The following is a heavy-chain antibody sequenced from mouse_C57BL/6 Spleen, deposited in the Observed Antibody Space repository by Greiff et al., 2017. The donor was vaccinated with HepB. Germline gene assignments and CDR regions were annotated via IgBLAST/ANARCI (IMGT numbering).Heavy chain of an antibody. Sequence: QVQLKQSGAELARPGASVKLTCKASGYTFTSYGISWVKQRTGQGLEWIGEIYPRSGNTYYNEKFKGKATLTADKSSSTAYMELRSLTSEDSAVYFCARAGYDGYLYFDYWGQGTTLTVSS. CDR2: IYPRSGNT. D-gene: IGHD2-3*01. V-gene: IGHV1-81*01. CDR1: GYTFTSYG. CDR3: ARAGYDGYLYFDY. J-gene: IGHJ2*01.